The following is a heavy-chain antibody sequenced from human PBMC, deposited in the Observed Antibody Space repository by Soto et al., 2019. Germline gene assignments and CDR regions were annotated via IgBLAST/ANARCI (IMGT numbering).Heavy chain of an antibody. Sequence: PLVQSGPEVRKPGASVKISCKASGYTFTSYAMYWVRQAPGQRPEWMGWMNAGNGDTKYSQNFQDRLTINRDTSASTAYMELRGLSSEDTAVYYCARVVWFGEVASAVFGYWGQGTLGTVS. CDR3: ARVVWFGEVASAVFGY. CDR2: MNAGNGDT. CDR1: GYTFTSYA. V-gene: IGHV1-3*01. J-gene: IGHJ4*02. D-gene: IGHD3-10*01.